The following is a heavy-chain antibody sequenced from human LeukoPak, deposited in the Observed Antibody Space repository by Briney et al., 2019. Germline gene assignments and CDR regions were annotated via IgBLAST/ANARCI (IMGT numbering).Heavy chain of an antibody. Sequence: GGSLRLSCAASGFTFSNYVLSWVRQAPGKGLEWVSTISGSGGTTYYADSVKGRFTISRDNSKNALYLQMGSLRADDMAIYYCARIRSGWYFDYWGQGTLVTVSS. V-gene: IGHV3-23*01. D-gene: IGHD6-19*01. CDR2: ISGSGGTT. CDR3: ARIRSGWYFDY. J-gene: IGHJ4*02. CDR1: GFTFSNYV.